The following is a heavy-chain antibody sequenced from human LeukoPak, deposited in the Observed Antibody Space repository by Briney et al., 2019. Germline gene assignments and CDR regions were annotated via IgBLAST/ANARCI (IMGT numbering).Heavy chain of an antibody. J-gene: IGHJ3*02. CDR3: ARVDIVVVVAATLGAFDI. D-gene: IGHD2-15*01. CDR2: IYYSGST. CDR1: GGSVSSGSYY. Sequence: SETLSLTCTVSGGSVSSGSYYWSWIRQPPGKGLDWIGYIYYSGSTNYNPSLKSRVTISVDTSKNQFSLKLSSVTAADTAVYYCARVDIVVVVAATLGAFDIWGQGTMVTVSS. V-gene: IGHV4-61*01.